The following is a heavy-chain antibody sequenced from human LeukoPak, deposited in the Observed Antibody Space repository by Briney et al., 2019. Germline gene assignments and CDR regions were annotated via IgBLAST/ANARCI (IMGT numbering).Heavy chain of an antibody. CDR1: GGPISSHY. CDR3: ARVRQTYYDFWSGYPNWFDP. V-gene: IGHV4-59*11. Sequence: PSETLSLTCTVSGGPISSHYWSWIRQPPGKGLEWIGYIYYSGSTNYNPSLKSRVTISVDTSKNQFSLKLSSVTAADTAVYYCARVRQTYYDFWSGYPNWFDPWGQGTLVTVSS. CDR2: IYYSGST. D-gene: IGHD3-3*01. J-gene: IGHJ5*02.